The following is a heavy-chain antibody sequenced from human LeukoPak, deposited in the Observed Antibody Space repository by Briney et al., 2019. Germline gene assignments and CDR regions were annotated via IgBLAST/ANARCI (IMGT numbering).Heavy chain of an antibody. D-gene: IGHD2-2*02. CDR1: GFTFSSYW. Sequence: GGSLRLSCAASGFTFSSYWMHWVRQAPGKGLVWVSRINTDGSSTSYADSVKGRFTISRDNAKNTLYLQMNSLRAEDTAVYYCARWDIVVVPAAIYYYYYYMDVWGKGTTVTVSS. CDR3: ARWDIVVVPAAIYYYYYYMDV. V-gene: IGHV3-74*01. CDR2: INTDGSST. J-gene: IGHJ6*03.